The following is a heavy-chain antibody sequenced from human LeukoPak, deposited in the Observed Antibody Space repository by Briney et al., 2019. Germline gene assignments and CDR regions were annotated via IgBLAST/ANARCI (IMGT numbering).Heavy chain of an antibody. V-gene: IGHV1-2*02. CDR2: INPNSGDT. J-gene: IGHJ6*02. D-gene: IGHD1-26*01. CDR1: GYAFSGYY. CDR3: ARTLPNYYYGMDV. Sequence: ASVKVSCKASGYAFSGYYMHWGRQAPGQGLGWMGWINPNSGDTNYAQKFPRRVSMTRDTSINTAYMELSRLRSDDTSVYYCARTLPNYYYGMDVWGQGTTVTVSS.